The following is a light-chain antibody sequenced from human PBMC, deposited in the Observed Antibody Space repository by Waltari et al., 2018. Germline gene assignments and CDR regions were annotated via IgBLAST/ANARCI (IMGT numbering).Light chain of an antibody. Sequence: ELVLTQSPATLSLSPAERATLPCTPSESVSTYLALFQQKPDQAPMLLIYDASKRATDIPARFSGSGSGTDFTLTISSLEAEDFAVYYCLQRSFWPKATFGQGTRVEI. CDR1: ESVSTY. CDR3: LQRSFWPKAT. J-gene: IGKJ1*01. CDR2: DAS. V-gene: IGKV3-11*01.